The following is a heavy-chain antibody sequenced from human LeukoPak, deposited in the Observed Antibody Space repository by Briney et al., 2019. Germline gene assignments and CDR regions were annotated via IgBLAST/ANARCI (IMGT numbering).Heavy chain of an antibody. Sequence: QPGGSLRLSCAASGFTFSSYWMSWIRQAPRTGLEWVSGISGSGESTYYADSVKGRFTISRDNSKNTLYLQMNSLRTDDTAVYYCAKDLGMRLWFRTGFDTWGQGTLVTVSS. CDR1: GFTFSSYW. V-gene: IGHV3-23*01. J-gene: IGHJ4*02. D-gene: IGHD5-18*01. CDR2: ISGSGEST. CDR3: AKDLGMRLWFRTGFDT.